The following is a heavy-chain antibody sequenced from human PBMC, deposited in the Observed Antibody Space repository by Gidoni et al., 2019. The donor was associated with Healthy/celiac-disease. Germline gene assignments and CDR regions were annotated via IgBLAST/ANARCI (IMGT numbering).Heavy chain of an antibody. Sequence: QVQLQESGPGLVKPSETLSLPCTVSGGSISSYYWSWIRQPPGKGLEWIGYIYYSGSTNYNPYLKSRVTISLDTSKNQFSLKLSSVTAADTAVYYCARHRRPRVPSGWYAFALVDWGQGTLVTVSS. CDR3: ARHRRPRVPSGWYAFALVD. V-gene: IGHV4-59*08. CDR1: GGSISSYY. J-gene: IGHJ4*02. CDR2: IYYSGST. D-gene: IGHD6-13*01.